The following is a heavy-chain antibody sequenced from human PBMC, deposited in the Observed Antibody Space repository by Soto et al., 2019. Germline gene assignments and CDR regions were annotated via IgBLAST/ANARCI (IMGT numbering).Heavy chain of an antibody. CDR3: ARRAGDSSTGYYYGMDV. CDR2: IYPGDSDT. Sequence: GESLKISCKGSGYSFTSYWIGWVRQMPGKGLEWMGIIYPGDSDTRHSPSFQGQVTISADKSISTAYLQWSSLKASDTAMYYCARRAGDSSTGYYYGMDVWGQGTTVTVSS. V-gene: IGHV5-51*01. CDR1: GYSFTSYW. J-gene: IGHJ6*02. D-gene: IGHD2-21*02.